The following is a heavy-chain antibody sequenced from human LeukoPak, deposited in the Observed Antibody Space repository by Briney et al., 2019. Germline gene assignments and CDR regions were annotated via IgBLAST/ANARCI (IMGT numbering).Heavy chain of an antibody. CDR3: ARDGSYSSSWYFDY. CDR1: GFTFSSYN. Sequence: GGSLRLSCAASGFTFSSYNMHWVRQAPGKGLEWVSSISSSSSYIYYADSVKGRFTISRDNAKNSLYLQMNSLRAEDTAVYYCARDGSYSSSWYFDYWGQGTLVTVSS. D-gene: IGHD6-13*01. CDR2: ISSSSSYI. J-gene: IGHJ4*02. V-gene: IGHV3-21*01.